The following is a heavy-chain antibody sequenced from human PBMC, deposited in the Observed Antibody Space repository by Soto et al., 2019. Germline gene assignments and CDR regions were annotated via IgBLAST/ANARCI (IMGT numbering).Heavy chain of an antibody. CDR2: IIPILGIA. CDR1: GGTFSSYT. Sequence: QVQLVQSGAEVKKPGSSVKVSCKASGGTFSSYTISRVRQAPGQGLEWMGRIIPILGIANYAQKFQGRVTITADKSTSTAYMELSSLRSEDTAVYYCARSPRLAAMNYWGQGTLVTVSS. J-gene: IGHJ4*02. CDR3: ARSPRLAAMNY. V-gene: IGHV1-69*02. D-gene: IGHD2-2*01.